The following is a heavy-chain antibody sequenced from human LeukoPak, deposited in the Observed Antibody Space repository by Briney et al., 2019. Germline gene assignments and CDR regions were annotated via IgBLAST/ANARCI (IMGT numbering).Heavy chain of an antibody. CDR1: GGSISSYY. CDR3: ARRYRSWSSRFDAFDI. D-gene: IGHD1-26*01. Sequence: SETLSLTCTVSGGSISSYYWSWIRQPPGKGLEWIGYIYYSGSTNYNPSLKSRVTISVDTSKNQFSLKLSSVTAADTAVYYCARRYRSWSSRFDAFDIWGQGTMVTVSS. J-gene: IGHJ3*02. V-gene: IGHV4-59*01. CDR2: IYYSGST.